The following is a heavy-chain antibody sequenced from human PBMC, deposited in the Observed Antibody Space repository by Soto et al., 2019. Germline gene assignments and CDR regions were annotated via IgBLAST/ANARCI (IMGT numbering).Heavy chain of an antibody. V-gene: IGHV3-30-3*01. Sequence: QVQLVESGGGVVQPGRSLRLSCAASGFTFSSYAMHWVRQAPGKGLEWVAVISYDGSNKYYADSVKGRFTISRDNSKNTLDRQMNRLRAEDTAVYYCARESIAALDYWGQGTLVTVAS. D-gene: IGHD6-6*01. J-gene: IGHJ4*02. CDR2: ISYDGSNK. CDR3: ARESIAALDY. CDR1: GFTFSSYA.